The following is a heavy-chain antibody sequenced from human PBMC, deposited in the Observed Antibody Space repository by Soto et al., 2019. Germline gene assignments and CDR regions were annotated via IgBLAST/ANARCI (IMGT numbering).Heavy chain of an antibody. J-gene: IGHJ4*02. CDR1: GYTFTGYY. D-gene: IGHD4-4*01. CDR2: INPNSGGT. V-gene: IGHV1-2*02. CDR3: ARDPSGNSDY. Sequence: GASVKVSCKASGYTFTGYYMHWVRQAPGQGLEWMGWINPNSGGTNYAQKFQGRVTMTRDTSISTAYMELSSLRSEDTAVYYCARDPSGNSDYWGQGTLVTVSS.